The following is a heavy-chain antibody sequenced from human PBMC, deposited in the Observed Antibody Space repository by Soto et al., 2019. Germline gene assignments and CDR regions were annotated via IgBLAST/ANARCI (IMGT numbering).Heavy chain of an antibody. CDR1: GGTFSSYA. V-gene: IGHV1-69*13. D-gene: IGHD3-3*01. Sequence: GASVKVSCKASGGTFSSYAISWVRQAPGQGLEWMGGIIPIFGTANYAQKFQGRVTITADESTSTAYMELSSLRSEDTAVYYCARTLRFLEWLPSPFDYYYYGMDVWGQGTTVTVSS. CDR3: ARTLRFLEWLPSPFDYYYYGMDV. J-gene: IGHJ6*02. CDR2: IIPIFGTA.